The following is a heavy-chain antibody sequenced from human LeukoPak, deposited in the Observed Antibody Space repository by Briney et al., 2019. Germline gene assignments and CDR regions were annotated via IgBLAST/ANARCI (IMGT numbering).Heavy chain of an antibody. CDR2: ISSDGSIK. Sequence: GGSLRLSCTASKFTFSHYGMQWVRQAPGKGLEWVAVISSDGSIKVYADSVKGRFTLSRDNSINTVDLQMSSLRAEDTAVYYCVKEYHSRGFGAYFDYWGQGTLVTVSS. CDR1: KFTFSHYG. D-gene: IGHD3-3*01. J-gene: IGHJ4*02. CDR3: VKEYHSRGFGAYFDY. V-gene: IGHV3-30*18.